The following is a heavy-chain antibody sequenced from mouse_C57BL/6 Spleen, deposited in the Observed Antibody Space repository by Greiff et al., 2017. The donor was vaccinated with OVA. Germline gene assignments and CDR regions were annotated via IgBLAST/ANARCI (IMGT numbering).Heavy chain of an antibody. CDR1: GFTFSDFY. J-gene: IGHJ1*03. D-gene: IGHD2-4*01. Sequence: EVQLVESGGGLVQSGRSLRLSCATSGFTFSDFYMEWVRQAPGKGLEWIAASRNKANDYTTEYSASVKGRFIVSRDTSQSILYLQMNALRAEDTAIYYCARDYDYDWYFDVWGTGTTVTVSS. CDR3: ARDYDYDWYFDV. V-gene: IGHV7-1*01. CDR2: SRNKANDYTT.